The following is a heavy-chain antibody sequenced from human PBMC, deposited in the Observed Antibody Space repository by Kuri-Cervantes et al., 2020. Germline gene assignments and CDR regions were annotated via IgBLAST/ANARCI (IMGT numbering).Heavy chain of an antibody. CDR3: ARGDIPGGYYGMDV. J-gene: IGHJ6*02. Sequence: GESLKISCAASGFTFSSYGMHWVRQAPGKGLEWVAVISYDGSNKYYVDSVKGRFTISRDNSKNTLYLQMNSLRAEDTAVYYCARGDIPGGYYGMDVWGQETTVTVSS. D-gene: IGHD5-12*01. V-gene: IGHV3-30*03. CDR2: ISYDGSNK. CDR1: GFTFSSYG.